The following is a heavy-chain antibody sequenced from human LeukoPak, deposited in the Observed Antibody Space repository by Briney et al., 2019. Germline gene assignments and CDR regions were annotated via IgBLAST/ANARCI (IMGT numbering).Heavy chain of an antibody. CDR3: ARQKTTDTYCSGGSCYDWFDP. CDR2: IYPGDSDT. J-gene: IGHJ5*02. D-gene: IGHD2-15*01. V-gene: IGHV5-51*01. CDR1: GYSFTSYW. Sequence: GESLKISCKGSGYSFTSYWIGWVRQMSGKGLEWMGIIYPGDSDTRYSPSFQGQVTISADKSISTAYLQWSSLKASDTAMYYCARQKTTDTYCSGGSCYDWFDPWGQGTLVTVSS.